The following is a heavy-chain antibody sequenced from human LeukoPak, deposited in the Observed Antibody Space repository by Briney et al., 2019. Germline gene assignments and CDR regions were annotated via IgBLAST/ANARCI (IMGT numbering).Heavy chain of an antibody. V-gene: IGHV3-74*01. Sequence: GGSLRLSCAASGFTFSSYWMLWVRQAPGKGLVWVSRINTDGSSTSYADSVKGRFTISRDNAKNTLYLQMNSLRAEDTAVYYCGSDSSWSYYFDYWGQGTLVTVSS. CDR2: INTDGSST. CDR1: GFTFSSYW. J-gene: IGHJ4*02. D-gene: IGHD6-13*01. CDR3: GSDSSWSYYFDY.